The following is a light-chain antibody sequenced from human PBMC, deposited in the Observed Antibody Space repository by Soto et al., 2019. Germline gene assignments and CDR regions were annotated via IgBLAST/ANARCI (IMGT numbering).Light chain of an antibody. CDR2: DAS. Sequence: EIVLTQSPATLSLSPGERATLSCRASQSVSSYLAWYQQKPGQAPRLLIYDASNRATAIPARFSGSGSGTDFTLTISRLEPEEFAVSYCQQRSNWPYSFGQGTKLEIK. CDR1: QSVSSY. V-gene: IGKV3-11*01. CDR3: QQRSNWPYS. J-gene: IGKJ2*03.